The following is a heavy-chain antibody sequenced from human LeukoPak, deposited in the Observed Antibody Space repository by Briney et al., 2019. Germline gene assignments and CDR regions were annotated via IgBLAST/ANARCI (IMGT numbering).Heavy chain of an antibody. CDR1: GGTFSSYA. Sequence: GASVTVSCMASGGTFSSYAISWVRQAPGQGLEWMGGIIPIFGTANYAQKFQGRVTITADESTSTAYMELSSLRSEDTAVYYCARVKSGSYFDYWGQGTLVTVSS. CDR2: IIPIFGTA. D-gene: IGHD1-26*01. CDR3: ARVKSGSYFDY. J-gene: IGHJ4*02. V-gene: IGHV1-69*13.